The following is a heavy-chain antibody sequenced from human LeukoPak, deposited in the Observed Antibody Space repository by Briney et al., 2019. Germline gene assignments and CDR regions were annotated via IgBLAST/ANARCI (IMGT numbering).Heavy chain of an antibody. Sequence: PGGSLRLSCAASGFSFSVYWMHWVRQAPGKGPVWVSRIKTDGSITDYADFVRGRFTISRDNAKNTLYLQMNSLRAEDTAVYYCARGGEGGYSGLTFYFDYWGQGTLVTVSS. CDR3: ARGGEGGYSGLTFYFDY. CDR2: IKTDGSIT. J-gene: IGHJ4*02. V-gene: IGHV3-74*01. CDR1: GFSFSVYW. D-gene: IGHD5-12*01.